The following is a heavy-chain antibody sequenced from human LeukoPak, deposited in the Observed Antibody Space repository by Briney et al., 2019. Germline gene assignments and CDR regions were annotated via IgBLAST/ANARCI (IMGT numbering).Heavy chain of an antibody. V-gene: IGHV3-30*02. CDR2: IRYDGSNK. CDR3: AREFVAGPTAGAFDI. CDR1: GFTFSSYG. Sequence: PGGSLRLSCAASGFTFSSYGMHWVRQAPGKGLEWVAFIRYDGSNKYYADSVKGRFTISRDNSKNTLYLQMNSLRAEDTAVYYCAREFVAGPTAGAFDIWGQGTMVTVSS. D-gene: IGHD6-19*01. J-gene: IGHJ3*02.